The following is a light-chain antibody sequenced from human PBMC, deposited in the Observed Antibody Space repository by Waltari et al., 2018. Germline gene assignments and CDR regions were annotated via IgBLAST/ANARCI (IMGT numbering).Light chain of an antibody. Sequence: DTQLSQFPSTLAASVGDRVTITCRAREAINKWLAWYQQKPGKAPQVLFYDASTLQSGVPSRFSGSGAGTEFTLTIDSLQPDDFATYYCQQYNRFSPFGQGTNVEVK. J-gene: IGKJ1*01. V-gene: IGKV1-5*01. CDR1: EAINKW. CDR3: QQYNRFSP. CDR2: DAS.